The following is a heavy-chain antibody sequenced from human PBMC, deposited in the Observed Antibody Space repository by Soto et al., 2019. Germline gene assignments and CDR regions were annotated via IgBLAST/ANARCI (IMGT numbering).Heavy chain of an antibody. CDR1: GGSFSGYY. CDR2: INHSGST. D-gene: IGHD3-3*01. Sequence: SETLSLTCAVYGGSFSGYYWSWIRQPPGKGLEWIGEINHSGSTNYNPSLKSRVTISVDTSKNQFSLKLSSVTAADTAVYYCARGPQLRFLEWNLIFPYGMDVWGQGNTVT. V-gene: IGHV4-34*01. CDR3: ARGPQLRFLEWNLIFPYGMDV. J-gene: IGHJ6*02.